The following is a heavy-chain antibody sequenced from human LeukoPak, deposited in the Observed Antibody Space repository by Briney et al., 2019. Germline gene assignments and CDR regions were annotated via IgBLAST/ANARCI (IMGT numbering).Heavy chain of an antibody. CDR2: FFSDGRT. D-gene: IGHD2-2*01. V-gene: IGHV3-53*01. CDR3: ARDKSGGYCSNTSCYYGMDV. Sequence: GGALGLSCADSGVTRGGNYMKWVRQAPGEGVGWGSNFFSDGRTFYSDSVRGRFTISRDNSENTLYLQMNSLRAGDTAVYYCARDKSGGYCSNTSCYYGMDVWGQGTTVTVSS. CDR1: GVTRGGNY. J-gene: IGHJ6*02.